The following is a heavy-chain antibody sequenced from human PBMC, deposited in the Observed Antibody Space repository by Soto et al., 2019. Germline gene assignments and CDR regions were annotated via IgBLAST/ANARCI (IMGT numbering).Heavy chain of an antibody. CDR3: ARGYYYDSSGYYYGP. V-gene: IGHV1-8*01. CDR1: GYTFTTSD. D-gene: IGHD3-22*01. Sequence: ASVKVSCKASGYTFTTSDINWVRQATGQGLEWMGWMNPNSGNTGYAQKFQGRVTMNRDTSISTAYMELSGLRSEDTAVYYCARGYYYDSSGYYYGPWGQGTPVTVSS. J-gene: IGHJ5*02. CDR2: MNPNSGNT.